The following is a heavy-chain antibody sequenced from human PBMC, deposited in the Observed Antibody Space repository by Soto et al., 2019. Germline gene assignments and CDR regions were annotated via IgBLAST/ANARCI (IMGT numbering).Heavy chain of an antibody. V-gene: IGHV3-30*02. Sequence: GGSLRLSCEASGFTFSNFGMNWVRQAPGKGLEWVARIWYDGSSKYYVDSVKGRFTISRDNSKNTLYLQMNSLRAEDTAVYYCAKGEIAAAPDVWGQGTTVTVSS. CDR2: IWYDGSSK. CDR1: GFTFSNFG. J-gene: IGHJ6*02. D-gene: IGHD6-13*01. CDR3: AKGEIAAAPDV.